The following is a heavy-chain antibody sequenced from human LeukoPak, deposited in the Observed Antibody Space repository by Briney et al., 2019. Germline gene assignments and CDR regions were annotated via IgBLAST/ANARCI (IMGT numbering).Heavy chain of an antibody. J-gene: IGHJ4*02. CDR2: ISVYNCNT. V-gene: IGHV1-18*01. Sequence: ASVNVSCKASGYTFTSYGISWVRQAPGQGLEWMGWISVYNCNTNYAQKPQGRVTMTTDTSTSTAYMDLRSLGSDDTAVYYCARLEFAGTHYFDYWGQGTLVTVSS. D-gene: IGHD1-1*01. CDR3: ARLEFAGTHYFDY. CDR1: GYTFTSYG.